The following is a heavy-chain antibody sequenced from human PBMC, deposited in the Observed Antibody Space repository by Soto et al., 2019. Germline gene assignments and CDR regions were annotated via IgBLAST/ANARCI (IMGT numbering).Heavy chain of an antibody. V-gene: IGHV4-31*03. CDR2: IYHSGST. J-gene: IGHJ5*02. D-gene: IGHD2-21*01. Sequence: HVQLQESGPGLVKPSQTLSLTCTVSGDSISRGGYYWNWIRQHPRKGLEWIGYIYHSGSTNYNPSLKSRVPISVDTSKNQLSLELSNVTAADTAVYYCARDGAGAYGLGWFDPWGQGILVNVSS. CDR1: GDSISRGGYY. CDR3: ARDGAGAYGLGWFDP.